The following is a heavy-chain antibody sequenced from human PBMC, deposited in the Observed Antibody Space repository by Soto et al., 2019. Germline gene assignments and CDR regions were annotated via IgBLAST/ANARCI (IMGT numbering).Heavy chain of an antibody. V-gene: IGHV1-2*02. CDR3: AREFTAARLTCYYGMDV. CDR2: INPNSGGT. CDR1: GYTFTGYY. Sequence: ASVKVSCKASGYTFTGYYMHWVRQAPGQGLEWMGWINPNSGGTNYAQKFQGRVTMTRDTSISTAYMELSRLGSDDTAVYYCAREFTAARLTCYYGMDVWGQGTTVTVSS. D-gene: IGHD6-6*01. J-gene: IGHJ6*02.